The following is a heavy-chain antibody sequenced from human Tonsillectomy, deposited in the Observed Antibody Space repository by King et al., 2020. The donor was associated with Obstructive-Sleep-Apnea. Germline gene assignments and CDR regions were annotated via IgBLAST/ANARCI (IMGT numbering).Heavy chain of an antibody. D-gene: IGHD2-21*02. J-gene: IGHJ6*02. CDR3: AREGADSVYYYGMDV. CDR2: IYHSGST. V-gene: IGHV4-38-2*02. Sequence: VQLQESGPGLVKPSETLSLTCTVSGYSISSGYYWGWIRQPPGKGLEWIGSIYHSGSTYYNPSLTSRVTISVDTSKNQFSLKLSSVTAADTAVYYCAREGADSVYYYGMDVWGQGTTVTVSS. CDR1: GYSISSGYY.